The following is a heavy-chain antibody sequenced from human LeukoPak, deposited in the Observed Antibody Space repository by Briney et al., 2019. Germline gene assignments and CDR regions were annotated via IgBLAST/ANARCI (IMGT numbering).Heavy chain of an antibody. CDR2: ISSSSSYI. CDR1: GFTFSSYG. Sequence: GGSLRLSCAATGFTFSSYGMNWVRQAPGKGLEWVSSISSSSSYIYYADSVKGRFTISRDNAKNSLYLQMNSLRAEDTAVYYCASSDYDAFDIWGQGTMVTVSS. V-gene: IGHV3-21*01. J-gene: IGHJ3*02. D-gene: IGHD4-11*01. CDR3: ASSDYDAFDI.